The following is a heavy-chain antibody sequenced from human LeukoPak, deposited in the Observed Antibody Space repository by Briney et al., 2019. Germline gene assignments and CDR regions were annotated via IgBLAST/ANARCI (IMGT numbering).Heavy chain of an antibody. V-gene: IGHV3-74*03. Sequence: GGSLRLSCVASGFTFSSYWMHWVRQAPGKGLVWVSRINSDGSSTKCADSVKGRFTISRDNAKNTLYLQMNSLRAEDTAVYYCAKDRHGEFDYWGQGTLVTVSS. CDR2: INSDGSST. D-gene: IGHD4-17*01. J-gene: IGHJ4*02. CDR1: GFTFSSYW. CDR3: AKDRHGEFDY.